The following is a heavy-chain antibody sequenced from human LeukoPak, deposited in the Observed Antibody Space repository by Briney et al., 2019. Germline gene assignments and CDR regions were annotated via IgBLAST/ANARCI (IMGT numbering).Heavy chain of an antibody. CDR1: GYTFISHA. CDR3: ARDLVSAGFDI. J-gene: IGHJ3*02. Sequence: ASVKVSCKAFGYTFISHAMNWVRQAPGQGLELMGWINTNTGIPTYAQGFAGRFVFSLGTSVTTAYLQITSLKAEDTAVYYRARDLVSAGFDIWGQGTMVTVSS. V-gene: IGHV7-4-1*02. D-gene: IGHD6-6*01. CDR2: INTNTGIP.